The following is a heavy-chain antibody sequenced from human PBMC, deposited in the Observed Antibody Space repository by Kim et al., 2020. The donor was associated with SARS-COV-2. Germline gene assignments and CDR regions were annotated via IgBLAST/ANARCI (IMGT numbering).Heavy chain of an antibody. Sequence: GGSLRLSCASSGFTFSNAWMSWVRQAPGKGLEWVGRIKSKTDGGTTDYAAPVKGRFTISRDDSKNTLYLQMNSLKTEDTAVYYCTTAPVSYYYDSSCYYPIHYWRQGTLVTVSS. V-gene: IGHV3-15*01. CDR3: TTAPVSYYYDSSCYYPIHY. CDR2: IKSKTDGGTT. J-gene: IGHJ4*02. CDR1: GFTFSNAW. D-gene: IGHD3-22*01.